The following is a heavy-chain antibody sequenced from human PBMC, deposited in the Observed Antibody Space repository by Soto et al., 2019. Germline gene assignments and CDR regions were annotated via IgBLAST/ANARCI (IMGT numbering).Heavy chain of an antibody. V-gene: IGHV3-64D*06. J-gene: IGHJ3*02. CDR1: GFTFIGDA. D-gene: IGHD6-19*01. CDR2: ISSNGGST. Sequence: RLYCSASGFTFIGDAMHWVRQARGNGLEYVSAISSNGGSTYYADSVKGRFTISRDNSKNTLYLQMSSLRAEDTAVYYCVKDSSGPTSIKDAFDIWGQGTMVNVSS. CDR3: VKDSSGPTSIKDAFDI.